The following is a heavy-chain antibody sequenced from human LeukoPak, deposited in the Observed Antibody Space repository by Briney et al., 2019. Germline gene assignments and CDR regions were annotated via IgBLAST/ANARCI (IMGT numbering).Heavy chain of an antibody. J-gene: IGHJ4*02. V-gene: IGHV4-34*01. CDR2: NNHSGTS. CDR3: ARGSRRAPRSVSGSYSPRDF. CDR1: GAAFSGFY. D-gene: IGHD3-10*01. Sequence: SETLSITCTVYGAAFSGFYWSWIRQPPGKGLEWIGENNHSGTSSYNPSLKGRVTISVDASKNQVSLNLDSVTAADTAVYYCARGSRRAPRSVSGSYSPRDFWGQGTLVTVSS.